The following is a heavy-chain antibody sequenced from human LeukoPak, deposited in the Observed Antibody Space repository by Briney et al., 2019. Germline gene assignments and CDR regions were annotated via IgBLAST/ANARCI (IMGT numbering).Heavy chain of an antibody. CDR1: GFTFSSYG. CDR2: ITATADVT. Sequence: GSLRLSCAASGFTFSSYGMSWVRQAPGKGLQWVSAITATADVTYYTDAVKGRLIISRDNSKNTLYLQMNSLRVDDTAMYYCARGSSADKYWGQGTLVAVSS. V-gene: IGHV3-23*01. D-gene: IGHD6-25*01. CDR3: ARGSSADKY. J-gene: IGHJ4*02.